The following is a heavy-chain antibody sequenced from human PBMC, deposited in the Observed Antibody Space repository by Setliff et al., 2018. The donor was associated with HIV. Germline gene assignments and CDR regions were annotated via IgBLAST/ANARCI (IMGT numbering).Heavy chain of an antibody. J-gene: IGHJ4*01. V-gene: IGHV4-34*01. Sequence: SETLSLTCAVYGGSFSGYYWNWVRQAPGKGLEWIAEIDHTGSTNYNPSLKSRVTISVDTSANQFSLNLSSLTAADTAVYFCARATGPTYYFDFWGYGNLVTVSS. CDR2: IDHTGST. CDR1: GGSFSGYY. CDR3: ARATGPTYYFDF.